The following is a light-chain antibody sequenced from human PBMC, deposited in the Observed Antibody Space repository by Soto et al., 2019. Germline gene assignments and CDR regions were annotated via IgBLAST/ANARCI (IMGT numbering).Light chain of an antibody. CDR3: LLYYGGQLGV. CDR2: STN. CDR1: TGAVTSGYY. Sequence: QTVVTQEPSLTVSPGGTVNLTCATSTGAVTSGYYPNWFQQKPGQAPRALIYSTNNKYSWTPARFSGSLLGGKAALTLSGVQHEDEADYYCLLYYGGQLGVFGGGTKLTVL. J-gene: IGLJ2*01. V-gene: IGLV7-43*01.